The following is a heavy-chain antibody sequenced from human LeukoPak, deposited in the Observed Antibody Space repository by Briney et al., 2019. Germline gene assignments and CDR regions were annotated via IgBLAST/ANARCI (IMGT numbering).Heavy chain of an antibody. Sequence: ASVKVSCKASGYTFTSYGISWVRQAPRQGLEWMGWISAYNGNTNYAQKLQGRVTMTTDTSTSTAYMELRSLRSDDTAVYYCARMYYDFWSGYGDLYYYYYMDVWGKGTTVTVSS. CDR1: GYTFTSYG. V-gene: IGHV1-18*01. J-gene: IGHJ6*03. D-gene: IGHD3-3*01. CDR2: ISAYNGNT. CDR3: ARMYYDFWSGYGDLYYYYYMDV.